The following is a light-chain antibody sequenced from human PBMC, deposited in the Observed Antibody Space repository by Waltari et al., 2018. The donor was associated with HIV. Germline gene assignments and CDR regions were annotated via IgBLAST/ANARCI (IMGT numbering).Light chain of an antibody. CDR2: LNGDGRN. CDR1: SGHSRYA. CDR3: QTWGTGFLV. V-gene: IGLV4-69*01. Sequence: QLVLTQSPSASASLGASVKLTCTLSSGHSRYAIAWHQQQPEKGPRFLMGLNGDGRNITRDGIPDRFSGSSSGTERYLTISSLQSDDEADYYCQTWGTGFLVFGGGTKLTVL. J-gene: IGLJ2*01.